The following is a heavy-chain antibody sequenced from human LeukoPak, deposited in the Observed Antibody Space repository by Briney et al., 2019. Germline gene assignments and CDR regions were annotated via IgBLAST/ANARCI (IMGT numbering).Heavy chain of an antibody. J-gene: IGHJ3*02. CDR3: ATSGEYHRVIGAFDI. CDR2: FDPEDGET. CDR1: GYTLTELS. D-gene: IGHD3-22*01. V-gene: IGHV1-24*01. Sequence: GASVKVSCKVSGYTLTELSMHWVRQAPGKGLEWMGGFDPEDGETIYAQKFQGRVTMTEDTSTDTAYMELSSLRSEDTAVYYCATSGEYHRVIGAFDIWGQGTMVTVSS.